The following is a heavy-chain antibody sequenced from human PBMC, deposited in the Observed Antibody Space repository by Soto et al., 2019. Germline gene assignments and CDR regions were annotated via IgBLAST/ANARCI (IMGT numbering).Heavy chain of an antibody. J-gene: IGHJ4*02. CDR3: ARFSIAEPYFDY. Sequence: GASVKVSCKASGYTFTSYAMHWVRQAPGQRLEWMGWINAGNGNTKYSQKFQGRVTITRDTSASTAYMELSSLRSEDTAVYYCARFSIAEPYFDYWGQGTLVTVS. CDR1: GYTFTSYA. D-gene: IGHD2-15*01. V-gene: IGHV1-3*01. CDR2: INAGNGNT.